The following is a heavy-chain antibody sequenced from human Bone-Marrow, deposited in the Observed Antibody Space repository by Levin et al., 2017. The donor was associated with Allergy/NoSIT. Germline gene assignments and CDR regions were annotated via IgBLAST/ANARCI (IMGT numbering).Heavy chain of an antibody. CDR2: IYYSGNT. Sequence: SETLSLTCSVSGASISNYWWSWIRQSPGKGLEWIGSIYYSGNTIYNPSLQSRASMSIGASKTQFSLWLTSVTDADTAVYYCARAFTGTLFDYWGQGAQVTVSS. CDR1: GASISNYW. V-gene: IGHV4-59*01. J-gene: IGHJ4*02. CDR3: ARAFTGTLFDY. D-gene: IGHD1-1*01.